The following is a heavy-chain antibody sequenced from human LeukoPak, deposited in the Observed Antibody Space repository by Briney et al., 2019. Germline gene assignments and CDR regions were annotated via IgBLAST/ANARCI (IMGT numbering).Heavy chain of an antibody. CDR1: GFTFSSYA. D-gene: IGHD3-22*01. V-gene: IGHV3-23*01. Sequence: PGGSLRLSCAASGFTFSSYAMSWVRQAPGKGLEWVSVISGSGGRTYYADSVKGRFTISRDNSKNTLYLQMNSLRAEDTAVYYCAKEEYYYDSSGYYGYYFDYWGQGTLVTVSS. J-gene: IGHJ4*02. CDR2: ISGSGGRT. CDR3: AKEEYYYDSSGYYGYYFDY.